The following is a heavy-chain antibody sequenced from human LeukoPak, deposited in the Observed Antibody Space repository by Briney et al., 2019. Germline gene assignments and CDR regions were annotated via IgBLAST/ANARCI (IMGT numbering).Heavy chain of an antibody. J-gene: IGHJ4*02. V-gene: IGHV3-23*01. CDR3: VKMSGPERRHFFDY. CDR1: GFTFSDYA. CDR2: VNGAGTDT. D-gene: IGHD1-26*01. Sequence: GGSLRLSCEVSGFTFSDYAFAWVRQAPGERLAWVSTVNGAGTDTFYAASVKGRITLSRDNSKKTLSLQMSSLRAEDTAIYYCVKMSGPERRHFFDYWGQGTLAVVSS.